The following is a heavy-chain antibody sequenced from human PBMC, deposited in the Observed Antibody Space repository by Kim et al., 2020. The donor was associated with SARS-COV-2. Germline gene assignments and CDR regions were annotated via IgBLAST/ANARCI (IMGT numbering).Heavy chain of an antibody. CDR1: GGSISSYY. CDR2: IYYSGST. J-gene: IGHJ4*02. V-gene: IGHV4-59*08. D-gene: IGHD3-16*01. Sequence: SETLSLTCTVSGGSISSYYWSWIRQPPGKGLEWIGYIYYSGSTNYNPSLKSRVTISVDTSKNQFSLKLSSVTAADTAVYYCARHSDYGFDYWGQGTLVTVSS. CDR3: ARHSDYGFDY.